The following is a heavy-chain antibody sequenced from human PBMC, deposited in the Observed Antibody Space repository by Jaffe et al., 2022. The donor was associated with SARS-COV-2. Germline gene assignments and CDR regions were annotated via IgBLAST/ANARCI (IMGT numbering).Heavy chain of an antibody. V-gene: IGHV4-39*01. CDR3: ARRSAVVTEHGAFDI. CDR1: GGSISSSSYY. D-gene: IGHD2-15*01. J-gene: IGHJ3*02. Sequence: QLQLQESGPGLVKPSETLSLTCTVSGGSISSSSYYWGWIRQPPGKGLEWIGSIYYSGSTYYNPSLKSRVTISVDTSKNQFSLKLSSVTAADTAVYYCARRSAVVTEHGAFDIWGQGTMVTVSS. CDR2: IYYSGST.